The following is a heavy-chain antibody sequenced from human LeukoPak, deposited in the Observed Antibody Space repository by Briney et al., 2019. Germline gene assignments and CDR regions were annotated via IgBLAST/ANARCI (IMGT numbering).Heavy chain of an antibody. CDR3: ARVHLVRGGHYYFFMDG. J-gene: IGHJ6*03. Sequence: ASVKVSCKASGGTFSSYAISWVRQAPGQGLEWMGGIIPIFGTANYAQKFQGRVTITADESTSTAYMELSSLRSEDTAVYYCARVHLVRGGHYYFFMDGLGKGTTVTVSS. CDR1: GGTFSSYA. CDR2: IIPIFGTA. D-gene: IGHD3-10*02. V-gene: IGHV1-69*01.